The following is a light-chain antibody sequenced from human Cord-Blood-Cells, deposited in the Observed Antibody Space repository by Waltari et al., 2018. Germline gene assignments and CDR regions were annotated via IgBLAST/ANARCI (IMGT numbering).Light chain of an antibody. CDR3: SSYTSSSTFEWV. CDR2: DVS. J-gene: IGLJ3*02. V-gene: IGLV2-14*01. CDR1: SSDVGGYNY. Sequence: QSALTQPASVSGSPGQSITISCTGTSSDVGGYNYVSWYQQHPGKAPKLMIYDVSKRPSGVSNRCSGSKAGNTASLTISGLQAEDEADYYCSSYTSSSTFEWVFGGGTKLTVL.